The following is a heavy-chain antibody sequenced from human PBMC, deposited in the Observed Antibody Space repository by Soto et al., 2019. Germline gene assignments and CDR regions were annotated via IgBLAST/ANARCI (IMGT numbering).Heavy chain of an antibody. V-gene: IGHV3-15*07. CDR3: TTVSYTSTSVVRFDY. D-gene: IGHD2-2*01. J-gene: IGHJ4*01. CDR2: IRSKVHGETT. Sequence: GGSLRLSCAASGFDFNNAWINWVRQAPGKGLEWIGRIRSKVHGETTDFAVSVRGRFAITRDDSRNMVYMQMNALNTEDTAMYYCTTVSYTSTSVVRFDYWGLGTQVPVSS. CDR1: GFDFNNAW.